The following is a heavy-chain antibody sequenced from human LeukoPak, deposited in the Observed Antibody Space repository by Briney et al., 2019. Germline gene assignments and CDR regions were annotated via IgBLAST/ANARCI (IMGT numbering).Heavy chain of an antibody. J-gene: IGHJ3*02. Sequence: SETLSLTCTVSGGSISSHYWSWIRQPPGKGLEWIGYIYYSGSTNYNPSLKSRVTISVDTSKNQFSLKLSSVTAADTAVYYCASSGYYYDSSGYPGAFDIWGQGTMVTVSS. V-gene: IGHV4-59*11. CDR2: IYYSGST. CDR1: GGSISSHY. CDR3: ASSGYYYDSSGYPGAFDI. D-gene: IGHD3-22*01.